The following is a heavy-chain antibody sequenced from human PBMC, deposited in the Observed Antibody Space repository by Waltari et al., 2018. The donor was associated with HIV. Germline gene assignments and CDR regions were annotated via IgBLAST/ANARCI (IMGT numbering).Heavy chain of an antibody. CDR3: ARAPRRCSSTSCAYGYYYYGMDV. Sequence: QVQLQQWGAGLLKPSETLSLTCAVYGGSFSGYYWGWIRQPPGKGLEWIGEINHSGSTNYNPSLKSRVTISVDTSKNQFSLKLSSVTAADTAVYYCARAPRRCSSTSCAYGYYYYGMDVWGQGTTVTVSS. J-gene: IGHJ6*02. V-gene: IGHV4-34*01. D-gene: IGHD2-2*01. CDR2: INHSGST. CDR1: GGSFSGYY.